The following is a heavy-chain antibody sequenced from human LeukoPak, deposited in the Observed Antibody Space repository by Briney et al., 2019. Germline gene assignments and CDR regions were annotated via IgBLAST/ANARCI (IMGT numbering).Heavy chain of an antibody. J-gene: IGHJ4*02. CDR1: GFTFSSYW. Sequence: GRSLRLSCAASGFTFSSYWMHWVRQAPGKGLVWVSRINSDGSSTSYADSVKGRFTISRDNAKNTLYLQMNSLRAEDTAVYYCAREGRYDYVWGSYRHIDYWGQGTLVTVSS. CDR2: INSDGSST. CDR3: AREGRYDYVWGSYRHIDY. D-gene: IGHD3-16*02. V-gene: IGHV3-74*01.